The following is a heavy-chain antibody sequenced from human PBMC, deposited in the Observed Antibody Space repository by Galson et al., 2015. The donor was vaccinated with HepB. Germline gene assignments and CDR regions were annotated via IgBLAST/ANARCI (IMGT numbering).Heavy chain of an antibody. Sequence: SVKVSCKASGGTFIADSISWVRQAPGQGLEWMGRIIPMFDDAKYAQRFLGRVTFTADTSSSTAFMQLSSLRSEDTAIYYCARDVLGIAVAGTPPLDYWGQGTLVTVSS. CDR3: ARDVLGIAVAGTPPLDY. J-gene: IGHJ4*02. D-gene: IGHD6-19*01. CDR1: GGTFIADS. V-gene: IGHV1-69*04. CDR2: IIPMFDDA.